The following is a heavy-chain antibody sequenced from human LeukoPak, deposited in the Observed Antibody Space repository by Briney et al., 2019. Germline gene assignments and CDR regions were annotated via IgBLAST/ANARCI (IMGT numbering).Heavy chain of an antibody. V-gene: IGHV3-30*02. CDR2: IRDDGSNK. Sequence: GGSLRLSCAASGFTFSRHGMHWVRQAPGKGLEWVTFIRDDGSNKYYGDSVKGRFTISRDNSKNTLYLQMDSLRAEDTAVYYCAKGHAAEAGNRWFDSWGQGILVTVSS. CDR3: AKGHAAEAGNRWFDS. J-gene: IGHJ5*01. CDR1: GFTFSRHG. D-gene: IGHD6-19*01.